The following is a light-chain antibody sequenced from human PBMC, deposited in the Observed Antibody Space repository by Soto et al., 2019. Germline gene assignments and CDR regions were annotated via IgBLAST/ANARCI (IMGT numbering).Light chain of an antibody. CDR2: DAS. CDR1: QTVSGSQ. J-gene: IGKJ1*01. V-gene: IGKV3-20*01. CDR3: QQYGGSPWT. Sequence: EIELTQSPGTLSLSPGERATLSCRASQTVSGSQLAWYQQRPGQPPRLLIFDASRRATGIPDRFSGSGSGTDFSLTISRLEPEDFAVYYCQQYGGSPWTFGQGTKV.